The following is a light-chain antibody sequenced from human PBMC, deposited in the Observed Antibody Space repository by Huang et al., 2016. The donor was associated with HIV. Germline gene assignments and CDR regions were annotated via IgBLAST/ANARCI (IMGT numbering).Light chain of an antibody. V-gene: IGKV1-33*01. CDR2: DAS. J-gene: IGKJ1*01. CDR1: QDISNY. Sequence: DIQMTQSPSSLSASVGNRVTITCQASQDISNYLNWYQQKPGKAPKLLINDASNLKTGVPARVSGSGSWTEFTFTISSLQPEGSATYYCQQYDNLPRTFGQGTKVEIK. CDR3: QQYDNLPRT.